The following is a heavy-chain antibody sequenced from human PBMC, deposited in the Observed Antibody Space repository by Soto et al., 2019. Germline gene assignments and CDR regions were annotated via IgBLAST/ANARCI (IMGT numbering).Heavy chain of an antibody. D-gene: IGHD3-22*01. Sequence: SLRLSCAASVITFSSNSMSWVRQAQGKELEYVSSISGGSTYNADSAKNRITISRNHSKNKQNQQKNILRADDTAVYYCPRGSVFITRKYFDYWGPG. CDR2: ISGGST. CDR1: VITFSSNS. V-gene: IGHV3-23*01. J-gene: IGHJ4*02. CDR3: PRGSVFITRKYFDY.